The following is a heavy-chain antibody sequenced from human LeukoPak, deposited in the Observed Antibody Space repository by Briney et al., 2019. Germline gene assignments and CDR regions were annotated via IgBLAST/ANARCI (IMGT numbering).Heavy chain of an antibody. Sequence: SVKVSCKASGGTFSSYTISWVRQAPGQGLEWMGRIIPILGIANYAQKFQGRVTITADKSTSTAYMELSSLRSEDTAVYYCARSLTMIGSFYYYYGMDVWGQGTTVTVSS. CDR1: GGTFSSYT. V-gene: IGHV1-69*02. CDR2: IIPILGIA. CDR3: ARSLTMIGSFYYYYGMDV. D-gene: IGHD3-22*01. J-gene: IGHJ6*02.